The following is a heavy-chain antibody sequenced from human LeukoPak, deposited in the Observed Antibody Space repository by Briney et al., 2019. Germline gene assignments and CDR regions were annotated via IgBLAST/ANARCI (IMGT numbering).Heavy chain of an antibody. Sequence: GGSLRLSCAASGFTFSSYAMSWVRQAPGKGLEWVSAISGSGGSTYYADSVKGRFTISRDNSKNTLYLQMNSLRAEDTAVYYCAKLVPSDDFWSGYLGWFDPWGQGTLVTVS. J-gene: IGHJ5*02. D-gene: IGHD3-3*01. V-gene: IGHV3-23*01. CDR1: GFTFSSYA. CDR2: ISGSGGST. CDR3: AKLVPSDDFWSGYLGWFDP.